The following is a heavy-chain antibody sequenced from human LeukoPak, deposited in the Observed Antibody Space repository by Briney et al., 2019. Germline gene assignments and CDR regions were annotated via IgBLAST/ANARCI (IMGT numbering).Heavy chain of an antibody. V-gene: IGHV4-59*08. CDR3: ARAAYYDILTGSTNDAFDI. Sequence: SETLSLTCTVSGGSISSFYWSWIRQPPGKGLEWIGYIYYSGSTNYNPSLKSRVTISVDTSKNQFSLKLSSVTAADTAVYYCARAAYYDILTGSTNDAFDIWGQGTMVTVSS. D-gene: IGHD3-9*01. J-gene: IGHJ3*02. CDR2: IYYSGST. CDR1: GGSISSFY.